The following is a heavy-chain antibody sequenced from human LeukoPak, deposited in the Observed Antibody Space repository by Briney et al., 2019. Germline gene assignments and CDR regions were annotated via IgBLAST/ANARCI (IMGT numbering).Heavy chain of an antibody. Sequence: PSETLSLTCTVSGGSISSSSYYWGWIRQPPGKGLEWIGSIYYSGSTYYNPSLKSRVTIPENTSKNQFSLKLSSVTAADTAVYYCARTSIAARFKDYWGQGTLVTVSS. CDR3: ARTSIAARFKDY. CDR1: GGSISSSSYY. D-gene: IGHD6-6*01. CDR2: IYYSGST. V-gene: IGHV4-39*01. J-gene: IGHJ4*02.